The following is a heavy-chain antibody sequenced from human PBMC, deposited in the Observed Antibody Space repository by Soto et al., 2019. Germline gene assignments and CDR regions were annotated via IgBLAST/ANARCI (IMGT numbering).Heavy chain of an antibody. D-gene: IGHD2-2*01. Sequence: SETLSLTCTVSGGSISSSIYYWVWIRQPPGKGLEWIGSIYYSGSTYYNPSLKSRVTISVDTSKNQFSLKLSSVTAADTAVYYCATIVPAAIASYYGMDVWGQGTTVTVSS. V-gene: IGHV4-39*01. CDR2: IYYSGST. J-gene: IGHJ6*02. CDR3: ATIVPAAIASYYGMDV. CDR1: GGSISSSIYY.